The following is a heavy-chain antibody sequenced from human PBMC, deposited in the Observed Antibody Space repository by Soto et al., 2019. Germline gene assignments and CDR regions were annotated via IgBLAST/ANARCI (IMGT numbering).Heavy chain of an antibody. J-gene: IGHJ4*02. CDR1: GGSISSYY. CDR2: IYYSGST. D-gene: IGHD4-17*01. CDR3: AGSGLTTVTPLFDY. Sequence: SETLSLTCTVSGGSISSYYWSWIRQPPGKGLEWIGYIYYSGSTNYNPSLKSRVTISVDTSKNQFSLKLSSVTAADTAVYYCAGSGLTTVTPLFDYWGQGTLVTVSS. V-gene: IGHV4-59*08.